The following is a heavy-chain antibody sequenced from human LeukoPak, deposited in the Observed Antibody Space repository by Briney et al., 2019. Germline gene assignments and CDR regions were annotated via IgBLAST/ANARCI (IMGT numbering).Heavy chain of an antibody. J-gene: IGHJ6*04. CDR2: IKQDGSEK. Sequence: GGSLRLSCAASGFTFSSYWMSWVRQAPGKGLEWVANIKQDGSEKYYVDSVKGRFTISRDNAKNSLYLQMNSLRAEDTAVYYCARDRAAGTRQPVDVWGKGTTVTVSS. D-gene: IGHD1-1*01. CDR1: GFTFSSYW. V-gene: IGHV3-7*01. CDR3: ARDRAAGTRQPVDV.